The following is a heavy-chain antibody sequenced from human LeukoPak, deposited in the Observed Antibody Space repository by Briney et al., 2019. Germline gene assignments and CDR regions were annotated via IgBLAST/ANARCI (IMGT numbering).Heavy chain of an antibody. Sequence: SETLSLTCTVSGGSISSYYWSWIRQPPGKGLEWIGYIYYSGSTNYNPSLKSRVTISVDTSKNQFSLKLSSVTAADTAVYYCARGSVGVATILLDYWGQGTLVTVSS. CDR3: ARGSVGVATILLDY. J-gene: IGHJ4*02. CDR1: GGSISSYY. CDR2: IYYSGST. V-gene: IGHV4-59*01. D-gene: IGHD5-12*01.